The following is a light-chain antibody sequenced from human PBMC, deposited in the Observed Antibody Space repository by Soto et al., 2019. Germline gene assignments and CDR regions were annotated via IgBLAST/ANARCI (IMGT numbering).Light chain of an antibody. J-gene: IGKJ4*01. V-gene: IGKV2-28*01. CDR1: QSLLHSNGYNY. CDR2: LSS. Sequence: DIVMTQSPLSLPVTPGEPASISCRSSQSLLHSNGYNYLDWYLQKPGQSPQLLIYLSSNRAPGVPDRFSASGSGTDFTLKISRVEAEDVGVYYCMQALQTPTFGGGTRVEMK. CDR3: MQALQTPT.